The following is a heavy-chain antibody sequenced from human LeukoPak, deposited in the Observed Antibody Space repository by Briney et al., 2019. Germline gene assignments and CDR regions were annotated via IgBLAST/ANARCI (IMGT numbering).Heavy chain of an antibody. CDR3: AKELPIAGYSSGFDY. CDR1: GFTFSSYG. J-gene: IGHJ4*02. D-gene: IGHD6-19*01. Sequence: GGSLRLSCAASGFTFSSYGMHWVRQAPGKGLEWVAVISYDGSNKYYADSVKGRFTISRDNSKTTLYLQMNSLRAEDTAVYSCAKELPIAGYSSGFDYWGQGTLVTVSS. V-gene: IGHV3-30*18. CDR2: ISYDGSNK.